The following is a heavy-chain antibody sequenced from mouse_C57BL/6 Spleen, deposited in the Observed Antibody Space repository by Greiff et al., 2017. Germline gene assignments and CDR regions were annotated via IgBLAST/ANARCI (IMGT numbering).Heavy chain of an antibody. Sequence: QVQLQQSGAELVRPGASVKLSCKASGYTFTDYYINWVKQRPGQGLEWIARIYPGSGNTYYNEKFKGKATLTAEKSSSTAYMQLSSLTSEDSAVYFCARGGPDGYYYAMDYWGQGTSVTVSS. V-gene: IGHV1-76*01. CDR3: ARGGPDGYYYAMDY. D-gene: IGHD2-3*01. J-gene: IGHJ4*01. CDR2: IYPGSGNT. CDR1: GYTFTDYY.